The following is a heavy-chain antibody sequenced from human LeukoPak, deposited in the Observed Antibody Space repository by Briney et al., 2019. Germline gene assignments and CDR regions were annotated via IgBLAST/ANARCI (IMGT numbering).Heavy chain of an antibody. V-gene: IGHV3-15*01. CDR3: TEITSADY. CDR1: GLTLSDAW. CDR2: IKRKVEAGTT. Sequence: GGSLRLSCAASGLTLSDAWMSWVRQAPGKGLEWVGRIKRKVEAGTTDYAAPVKGRFTISRDDSKNTVYLQMNSLKTEDTAVYYCTEITSADYWGQGTQVTVSS. J-gene: IGHJ4*02. D-gene: IGHD1-20*01.